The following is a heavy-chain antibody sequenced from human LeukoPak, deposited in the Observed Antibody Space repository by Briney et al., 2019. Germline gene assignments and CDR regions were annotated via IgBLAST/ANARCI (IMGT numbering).Heavy chain of an antibody. Sequence: GGSLRLSCAASGFTFNSYAMTWVRQAPGKGLEWVSAISGSGGSTYYADSVKGRFTISRDNSKNTLFLQMNSLRAEDTAVYYCAKVLRWSSFDYWGQGTLVTVSS. CDR1: GFTFNSYA. CDR3: AKVLRWSSFDY. CDR2: ISGSGGST. V-gene: IGHV3-23*01. J-gene: IGHJ4*02. D-gene: IGHD4-23*01.